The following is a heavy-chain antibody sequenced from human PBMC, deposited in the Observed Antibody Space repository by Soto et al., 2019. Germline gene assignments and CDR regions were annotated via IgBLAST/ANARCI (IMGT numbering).Heavy chain of an antibody. D-gene: IGHD3-3*01. CDR3: ARGIPDYDFWSGPSMPRVYYYMDV. J-gene: IGHJ6*03. V-gene: IGHV4-34*01. CDR2: INHSGST. Sequence: SETLSLTCAVYGGSFSGYYWSWIRQPPGKGLEWIGEINHSGSTNYNPSIKSRVTISVDTSENQFSLKLSSVTAADTAVYYCARGIPDYDFWSGPSMPRVYYYMDVWGKGTTVTVSS. CDR1: GGSFSGYY.